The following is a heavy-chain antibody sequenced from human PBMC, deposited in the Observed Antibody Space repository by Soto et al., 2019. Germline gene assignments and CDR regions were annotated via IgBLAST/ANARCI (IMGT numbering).Heavy chain of an antibody. CDR1: GYTFTSYY. Sequence: QVQLVQSGAEVKKPGASVKVSCKASGYTFTSYYMHWVRQAPGQGLEWMGIINPSGGSTSYAQKLQGRVTMTRDTSTSTVYMELSSLRSEDTAVYYCAREDSIAAAGTVSDYWGQGTLVTVSS. D-gene: IGHD6-13*01. CDR2: INPSGGST. CDR3: AREDSIAAAGTVSDY. V-gene: IGHV1-46*01. J-gene: IGHJ4*02.